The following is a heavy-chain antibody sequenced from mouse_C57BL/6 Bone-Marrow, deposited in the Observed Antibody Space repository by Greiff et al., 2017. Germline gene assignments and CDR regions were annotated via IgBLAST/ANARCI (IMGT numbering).Heavy chain of an antibody. J-gene: IGHJ3*01. D-gene: IGHD1-1*01. V-gene: IGHV7-3*01. Sequence: EVKLVESGGGLVQPGGSLSLSCAASGFTFTDYYMSWVRQPPGKALEWLGFIRNKANGYTTEYSASVKGRFTISRDNSQSILYLQMNALRAEDSATYYCARSIITTVPFAYWGQGTLVTVSA. CDR3: ARSIITTVPFAY. CDR2: IRNKANGYTT. CDR1: GFTFTDYY.